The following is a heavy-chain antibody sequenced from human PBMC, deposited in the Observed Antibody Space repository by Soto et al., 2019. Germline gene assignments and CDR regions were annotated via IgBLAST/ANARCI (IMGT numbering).Heavy chain of an antibody. Sequence: ASVKVSCKASGYTFTSYGISWVRQAPGQGLEWMGWISAYNGNTNYAQKLQGRVTMTTDTSTSTAYMELRSLRSDDTAAYYCARGPSQYDILTGYEYYYGMDVWGQGTTVTVSS. V-gene: IGHV1-18*04. CDR1: GYTFTSYG. J-gene: IGHJ6*02. D-gene: IGHD3-9*01. CDR3: ARGPSQYDILTGYEYYYGMDV. CDR2: ISAYNGNT.